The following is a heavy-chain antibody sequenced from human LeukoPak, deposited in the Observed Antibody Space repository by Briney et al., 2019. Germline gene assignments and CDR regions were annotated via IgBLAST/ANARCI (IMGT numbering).Heavy chain of an antibody. Sequence: ASVEVSCKASGYTFTGYYMHWVRQAPGQGLEWMGWINPNSGGTNYAQKFQGWVTMTRDTSISTAYMELSRLRSDDTAVYYCARGIRYYGSGSYSDYYGMDVWGQGTTVTVSS. CDR1: GYTFTGYY. D-gene: IGHD3-10*01. V-gene: IGHV1-2*04. CDR3: ARGIRYYGSGSYSDYYGMDV. CDR2: INPNSGGT. J-gene: IGHJ6*02.